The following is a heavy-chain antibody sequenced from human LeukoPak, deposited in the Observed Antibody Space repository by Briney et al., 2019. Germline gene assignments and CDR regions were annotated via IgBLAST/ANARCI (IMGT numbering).Heavy chain of an antibody. Sequence: ASVKVSCKASGYTFTSYGISWVRQAPGQGLEWMGWISAYNGNTNYAQKLQGRVTMTTDTSTSTAYMELSRLRSDDTAVYYCARSLRYCSGGSCYGLAFDIWGQGTMVTVSS. CDR2: ISAYNGNT. D-gene: IGHD2-15*01. V-gene: IGHV1-18*01. J-gene: IGHJ3*02. CDR3: ARSLRYCSGGSCYGLAFDI. CDR1: GYTFTSYG.